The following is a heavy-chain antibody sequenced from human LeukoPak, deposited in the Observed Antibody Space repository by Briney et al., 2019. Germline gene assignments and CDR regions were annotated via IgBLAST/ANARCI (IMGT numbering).Heavy chain of an antibody. CDR2: ISAYNGNT. Sequence: GASVKVSCKASGYAXTSYGISGVRQAPGQGLEWMGWISAYNGNTNYAQKLQGRVTMTTDTSTSTAYMELRSLRSDDTAVYYCARGLRPYCSGGSCYDFDYWGQGTLVTVSS. J-gene: IGHJ4*02. CDR3: ARGLRPYCSGGSCYDFDY. D-gene: IGHD2-15*01. V-gene: IGHV1-18*01. CDR1: GYAXTSYG.